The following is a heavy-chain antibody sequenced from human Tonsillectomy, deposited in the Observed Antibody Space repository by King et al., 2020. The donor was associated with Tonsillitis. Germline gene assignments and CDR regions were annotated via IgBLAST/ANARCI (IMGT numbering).Heavy chain of an antibody. CDR1: GFTFSSYG. Sequence: VQLVESGGGVVQPGRSLRLSCAASGFTFSSYGMHWVRQAPGKGLEWVAVITYDGRNKYYADSVKGRFTISRDNSKNTRYLQMNSLRAEDTAVYYCAKAYVSELTGYYFDYWGQGTLVTVSS. D-gene: IGHD1-26*01. J-gene: IGHJ4*02. V-gene: IGHV3-30*18. CDR3: AKAYVSELTGYYFDY. CDR2: ITYDGRNK.